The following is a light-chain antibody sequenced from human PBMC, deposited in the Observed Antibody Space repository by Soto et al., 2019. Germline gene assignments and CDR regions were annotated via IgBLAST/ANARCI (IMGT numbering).Light chain of an antibody. Sequence: DIVMTQSPDSLAVSLGERATINCKSSQRVLLTSNNRNYLTWYQQKPGQSPKLLIYWASTRESGVPDRFSGSGSGTDFTLTISSLQAEDVAVYYCQQYYSIPWTFGQGTKVDIK. J-gene: IGKJ1*01. V-gene: IGKV4-1*01. CDR1: QRVLLTSNNRNY. CDR3: QQYYSIPWT. CDR2: WAS.